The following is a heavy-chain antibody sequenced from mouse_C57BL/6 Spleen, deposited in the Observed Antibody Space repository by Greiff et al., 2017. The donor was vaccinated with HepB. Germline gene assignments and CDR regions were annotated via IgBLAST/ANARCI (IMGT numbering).Heavy chain of an antibody. V-gene: IGHV1-61*01. D-gene: IGHD1-1*01. J-gene: IGHJ3*01. CDR3: ARDYYGSEAWFAY. Sequence: QVQLQQLGAELVRPGSSVKLSCKASGYTFTSYWMDWVKQRPGQGLEWIGNIYPSDSETHYNQKFKDKATLTVDKSSSTAYMQLSSLTSEDSAVYYCARDYYGSEAWFAYWGQGTLVTVSA. CDR1: GYTFTSYW. CDR2: IYPSDSET.